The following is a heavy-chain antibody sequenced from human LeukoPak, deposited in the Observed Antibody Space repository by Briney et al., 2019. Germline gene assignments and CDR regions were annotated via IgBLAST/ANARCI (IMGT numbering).Heavy chain of an antibody. Sequence: SVKVSCKASGGTFSSYAISWVRQAPGQGLERMGGIIPIFGTANYAQKFQGGVTITADESTSTAYMELSSLRSEDTAVYYCAMARGLRYFDWLGIDYWGQGTLVTVSS. CDR2: IIPIFGTA. V-gene: IGHV1-69*01. J-gene: IGHJ4*02. D-gene: IGHD3-9*01. CDR1: GGTFSSYA. CDR3: AMARGLRYFDWLGIDY.